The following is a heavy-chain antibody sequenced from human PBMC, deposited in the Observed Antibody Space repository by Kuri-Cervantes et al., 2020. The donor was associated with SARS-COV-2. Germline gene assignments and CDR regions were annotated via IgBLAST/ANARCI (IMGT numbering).Heavy chain of an antibody. Sequence: LSLTCATSGFTFNNYAMHWVRQAPGKGLEWVAVISYDGSNKYYADSVKGRFTISRDNSKNTLYLQMNSLRAEDTAVYYCAKSPFGFLEWFSGGMDVWGQGTTVTVSS. D-gene: IGHD3-3*01. CDR2: ISYDGSNK. J-gene: IGHJ6*02. V-gene: IGHV3-30*18. CDR1: GFTFNNYA. CDR3: AKSPFGFLEWFSGGMDV.